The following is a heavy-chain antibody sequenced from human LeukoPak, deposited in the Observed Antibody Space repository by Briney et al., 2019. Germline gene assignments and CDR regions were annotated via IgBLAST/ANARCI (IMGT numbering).Heavy chain of an antibody. CDR2: ISSSSSYI. Sequence: GGSLRLSCAASGFTFSSYNMNWVRQAPGKGLEWVSSISSSSSYIYYADSVKGRFTISRDNAKNSLYLQMNSLGAEDTAVYYCARVHYYDSSGYYAWGQGTLVTVSS. D-gene: IGHD3-22*01. J-gene: IGHJ5*02. V-gene: IGHV3-21*01. CDR3: ARVHYYDSSGYYA. CDR1: GFTFSSYN.